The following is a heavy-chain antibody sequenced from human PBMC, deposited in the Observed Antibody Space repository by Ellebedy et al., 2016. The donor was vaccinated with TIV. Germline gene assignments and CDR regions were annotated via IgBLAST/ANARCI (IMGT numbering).Heavy chain of an antibody. D-gene: IGHD5-18*01. Sequence: GESLKISCAASGFTFSSYAMSWVRQAPGKGLEWVSAISGSGGNTYYADSVKGRFTISRENSKNTLYLQMHSLRAEDTAVYYCAKDLSIRYSYSTYFYSWGQGTLVTVSS. J-gene: IGHJ4*02. CDR1: GFTFSSYA. CDR3: AKDLSIRYSYSTYFYS. CDR2: ISGSGGNT. V-gene: IGHV3-23*01.